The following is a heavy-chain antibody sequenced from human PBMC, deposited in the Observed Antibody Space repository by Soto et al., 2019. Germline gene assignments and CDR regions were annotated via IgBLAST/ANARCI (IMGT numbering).Heavy chain of an antibody. CDR2: IYYSGST. J-gene: IGHJ4*02. D-gene: IGHD6-6*01. V-gene: IGHV4-59*01. Sequence: SETLSLTCTVSGGSISSYYWSWIRQPPGKGLEWIGYIYYSGSTNYNPSLKSRVTISVDTSKNQFSLKLSSVTAADTAVYYFARYSSSSPLHYYFDYWGQGTLVTVSS. CDR1: GGSISSYY. CDR3: ARYSSSSPLHYYFDY.